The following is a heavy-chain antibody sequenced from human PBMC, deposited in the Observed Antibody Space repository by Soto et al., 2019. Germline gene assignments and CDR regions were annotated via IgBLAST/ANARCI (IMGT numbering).Heavy chain of an antibody. CDR2: INPNSGGT. CDR1: GYTFTGYY. Sequence: ASVNVSCKASGYTFTGYYMHWVRQAPGQGLEWMGWINPNSGGTNYAQKFQGWVTMTRDTSISTAYMELSRLRSDDTAVYYCARAGDRIAVAGIDYYYYGMDVWGQGTTVTVSS. V-gene: IGHV1-2*04. J-gene: IGHJ6*02. D-gene: IGHD6-19*01. CDR3: ARAGDRIAVAGIDYYYYGMDV.